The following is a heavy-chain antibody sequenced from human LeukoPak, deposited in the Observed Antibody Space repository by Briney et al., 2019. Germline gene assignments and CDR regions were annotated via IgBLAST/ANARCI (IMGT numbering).Heavy chain of an antibody. CDR1: EYSFTSYW. V-gene: IGHV5-10-1*01. J-gene: IGHJ6*04. Sequence: GESLRISCKGSEYSFTSYWISWLRQMPGKGLEWMGRIDPSDSYTNYSPSFQGHVTISADKSISTAYLQWSSLKASDTAMYYCARLIESTSGYYYYGMDVWGKGTTVTVSS. D-gene: IGHD3-16*02. CDR3: ARLIESTSGYYYYGMDV. CDR2: IDPSDSYT.